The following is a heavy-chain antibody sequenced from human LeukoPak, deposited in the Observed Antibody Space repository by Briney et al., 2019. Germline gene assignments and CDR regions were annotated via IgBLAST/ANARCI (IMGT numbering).Heavy chain of an antibody. D-gene: IGHD3-9*01. CDR1: GFTSSSYW. J-gene: IGHJ4*02. Sequence: GGSLRLSSAASGFTSSSYWMSWVRQAPGKGLEWVANIKKDGSDKYFVDSVKGRFTISRDNAKNSLYLQMNSLRAEDTAVYYCARVLTGRDYWGQGTLVTVSS. CDR3: ARVLTGRDY. V-gene: IGHV3-7*01. CDR2: IKKDGSDK.